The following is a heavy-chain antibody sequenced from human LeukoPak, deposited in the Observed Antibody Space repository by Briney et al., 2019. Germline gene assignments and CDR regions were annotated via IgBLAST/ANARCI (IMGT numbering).Heavy chain of an antibody. J-gene: IGHJ4*02. V-gene: IGHV3-30-3*01. Sequence: GGSLRLSCAASGFTFSSYAMHWVRQAPSKGLEWVAVISYDGSNKYYADSVKGRFTISRDNSKNTLYLQMNSLRAEDTAVYYCANPVTLVGGYSDFWGQGTLVTVSS. CDR3: ANPVTLVGGYSDF. CDR2: ISYDGSNK. CDR1: GFTFSSYA. D-gene: IGHD3-22*01.